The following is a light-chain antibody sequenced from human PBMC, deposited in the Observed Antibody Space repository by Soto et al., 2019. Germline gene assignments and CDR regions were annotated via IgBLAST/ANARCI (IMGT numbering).Light chain of an antibody. V-gene: IGKV3-11*01. CDR2: DAS. CDR3: QQRSNWPLT. J-gene: IGKJ4*01. Sequence: EILLTQSPGTLTFSLGERSTLSCRASQSVSSYLAWYQQKPGQAPRLLIYDASNRATGIPARFSGSGSGTDFTLTISSLEPEDFAVYYCQQRSNWPLTFGGGTKVDIK. CDR1: QSVSSY.